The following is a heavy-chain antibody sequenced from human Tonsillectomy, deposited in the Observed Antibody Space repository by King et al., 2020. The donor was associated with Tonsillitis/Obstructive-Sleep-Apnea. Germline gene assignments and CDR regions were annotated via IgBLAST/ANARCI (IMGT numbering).Heavy chain of an antibody. J-gene: IGHJ3*02. D-gene: IGHD2-15*01. CDR2: ISSSSSAI. V-gene: IGHV3-48*02. CDR3: AWGREGYCSGGSCYSDAFDI. Sequence: VQLVESGGGLVQPGGSLRLSCAASGFTFSSYGMNWVRQAPGKGLEWVSYISSSSSAIYYADSVKGRFTISRDNAKNSLYLQMNSLRDEDTAVYYCAWGREGYCSGGSCYSDAFDIWGQGTMVTVSS. CDR1: GFTFSSYG.